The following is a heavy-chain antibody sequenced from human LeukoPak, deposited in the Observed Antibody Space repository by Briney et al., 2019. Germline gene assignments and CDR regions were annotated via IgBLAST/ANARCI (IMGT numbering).Heavy chain of an antibody. D-gene: IGHD3-22*01. J-gene: IGHJ3*02. V-gene: IGHV4-39*01. Sequence: SETLSLTCTVSGGSISSSSYYWGWIRQPPGKGLEWIGSIYYSGSTYYNPSLKSRVTISVDTSKNQFSLKPSSVTAADTAVYYCARRYYDSSGYYSDAFDIWGRGTMVTVSS. CDR3: ARRYYDSSGYYSDAFDI. CDR1: GGSISSSSYY. CDR2: IYYSGST.